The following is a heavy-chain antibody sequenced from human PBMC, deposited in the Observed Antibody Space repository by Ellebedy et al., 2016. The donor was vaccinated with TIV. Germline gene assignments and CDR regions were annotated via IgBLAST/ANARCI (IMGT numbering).Heavy chain of an antibody. V-gene: IGHV1-69*13. Sequence: AASVKVSCKASGCTFSSYAISWVRQAPGQGLEWMGGIIPIFGTENYAQKFQDRVTITADESTKTVYMELSSLRSEDTAVYYCARAAPYRLLHCGGDCDSGDSWGQGTLVTVTS. D-gene: IGHD2-21*02. CDR2: IIPIFGTE. CDR3: ARAAPYRLLHCGGDCDSGDS. J-gene: IGHJ4*02. CDR1: GCTFSSYA.